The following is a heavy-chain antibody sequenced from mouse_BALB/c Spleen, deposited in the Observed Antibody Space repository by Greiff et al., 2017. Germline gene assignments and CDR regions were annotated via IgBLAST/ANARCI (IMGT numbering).Heavy chain of an antibody. V-gene: IGHV2-9*02. CDR3: AREDGSSYHYAMDY. J-gene: IGHJ4*01. CDR1: GFSLTSYG. Sequence: VQLVESGPGLVAPSQSLSITCTVSGFSLTSYGVHWVRQPPGKGLEWLGVIWAGGSTNYNSALMSRLSISKDNSKSQVFLKMNSLQTDDTAMYYCAREDGSSYHYAMDYWGQGTSVTVSS. D-gene: IGHD1-1*01. CDR2: IWAGGST.